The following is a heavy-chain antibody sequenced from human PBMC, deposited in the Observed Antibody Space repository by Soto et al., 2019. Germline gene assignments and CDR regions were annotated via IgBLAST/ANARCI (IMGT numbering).Heavy chain of an antibody. J-gene: IGHJ4*01. CDR3: AREDGGGPLDY. V-gene: IGHV1-3*04. CDR1: GYSFSSYH. CDR2: ITTGNGDT. D-gene: IGHD3-10*01. Sequence: QVQLEQSGAEVKKPGASVKVSCKTFGYSFSSYHMHWVRHAPGQSPAWMGYITTGNGDTEYSQKFEGRVTIASDTSASTVYMHLSSLRSEDTAVYYCAREDGGGPLDYWGQGTLVSVSS.